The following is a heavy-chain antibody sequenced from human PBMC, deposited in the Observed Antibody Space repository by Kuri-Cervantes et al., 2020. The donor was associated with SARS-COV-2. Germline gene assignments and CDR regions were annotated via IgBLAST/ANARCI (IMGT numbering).Heavy chain of an antibody. J-gene: IGHJ4*02. D-gene: IGHD3-22*01. CDR3: ARRGLDYDSSGYYGVFDY. V-gene: IGHV4-34*01. CDR2: INHSGST. CDR1: GGSFGGYY. Sequence: GSLRLSCAVYGGSFGGYYWSWIRQPPGKGLEWIGEINHSGSTNYNPSLKSRVTVSVDTSKNQFSLKLSSVTAADTAVYYCARRGLDYDSSGYYGVFDYWGQGTLVTVSS.